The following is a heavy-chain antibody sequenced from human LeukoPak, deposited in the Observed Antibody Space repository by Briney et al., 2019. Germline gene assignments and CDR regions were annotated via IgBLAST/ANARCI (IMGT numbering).Heavy chain of an antibody. CDR3: TRGGASSGYDY. V-gene: IGHV1-18*04. D-gene: IGHD6-19*01. CDR1: GYTFTNYY. Sequence: GASVKVSCKASGYTFTNYYMHWVRQAPGQGLEWMGWISTYNGNTNYAQKVQGRVTMTTDTSTSTAYMELRSLRSDDTAVYYCTRGGASSGYDYWGQGTLVTVSS. CDR2: ISTYNGNT. J-gene: IGHJ4*02.